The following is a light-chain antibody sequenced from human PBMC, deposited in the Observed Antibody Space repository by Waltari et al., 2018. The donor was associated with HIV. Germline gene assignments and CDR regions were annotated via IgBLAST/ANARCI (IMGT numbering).Light chain of an antibody. V-gene: IGLV3-25*03. CDR3: QSADSSGTGV. CDR1: ALPKQY. J-gene: IGLJ3*02. CDR2: KDT. Sequence: SYELTQPPSASVSPGQTARITCSGDALPKQYAYWYHQKPGQAPVLVLYKDTERPSGIPERFSGSSSGTTVPLTISGGQAEDVADYCCQSADSSGTGVFGEGTKLTVL.